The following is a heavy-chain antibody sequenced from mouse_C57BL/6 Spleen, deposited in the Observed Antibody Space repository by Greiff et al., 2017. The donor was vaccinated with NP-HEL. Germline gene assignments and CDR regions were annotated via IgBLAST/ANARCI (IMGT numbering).Heavy chain of an antibody. V-gene: IGHV5-16*01. Sequence: EVNVVESEGGLVQPGSSMKLSCTASGFTFSDYYMAWVRQVPEKGLEWVANINYDGSSTYYLDSLKSRFIISRDNAKNILYLQMSSLKSEDTATYYCARDIYYGSSSDWYFDVWGTGTTVTVSS. CDR1: GFTFSDYY. J-gene: IGHJ1*03. CDR2: INYDGSST. CDR3: ARDIYYGSSSDWYFDV. D-gene: IGHD1-1*01.